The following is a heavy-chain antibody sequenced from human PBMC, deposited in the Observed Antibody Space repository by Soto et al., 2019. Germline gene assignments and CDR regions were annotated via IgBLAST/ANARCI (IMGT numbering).Heavy chain of an antibody. Sequence: QVQLVQSGAEVKKPGSSVKVSCKTYGVSFNNNGIGWVRQAPGHGLEWMGGVSPPFRTSNYARKFQGRISITADASTGIVNMELSSLTSEDTAQYYCARVLYYGSGSYSPYGMDVWGQGTTVTVSS. CDR2: VSPPFRTS. V-gene: IGHV1-69*01. J-gene: IGHJ6*02. CDR1: GVSFNNNG. D-gene: IGHD3-10*01. CDR3: ARVLYYGSGSYSPYGMDV.